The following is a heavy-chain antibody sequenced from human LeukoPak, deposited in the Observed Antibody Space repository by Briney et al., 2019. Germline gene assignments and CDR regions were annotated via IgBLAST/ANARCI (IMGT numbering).Heavy chain of an antibody. D-gene: IGHD3-22*01. CDR3: AAPGYYDSSGYSI. CDR2: IVVGSGNT. J-gene: IGHJ4*02. CDR1: GFTFTSSA. V-gene: IGHV1-58*02. Sequence: TSVKVSCKASGFTFTSSAMQWVRQARGQRLEWIGWIVVGSGNTNYAQKFQERVTITRDMSTSTAYMELSGLRSEDTAVYYCAAPGYYDSSGYSIWGQGTLVTVSS.